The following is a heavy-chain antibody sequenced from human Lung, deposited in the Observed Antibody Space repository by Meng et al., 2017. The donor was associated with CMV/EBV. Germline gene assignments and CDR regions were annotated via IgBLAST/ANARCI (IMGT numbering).Heavy chain of an antibody. CDR2: INPNSGGT. CDR3: ARGSVAGTAVELFDP. D-gene: IGHD6-19*01. J-gene: IGHJ5*02. V-gene: IGHV1-2*02. CDR1: GYTFTGYF. Sequence: ASVXVSXKASGYTFTGYFIHWVRQAPGQGLEWMGWINPNSGGTIYAQKFQGRFTMTRDTSITTAYLELSRLRSDDTAIYYCARGSVAGTAVELFDPLGQGXLVTVSS.